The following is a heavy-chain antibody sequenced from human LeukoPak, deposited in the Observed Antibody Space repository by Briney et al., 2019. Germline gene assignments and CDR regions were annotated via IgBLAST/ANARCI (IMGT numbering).Heavy chain of an antibody. J-gene: IGHJ4*02. CDR2: IYYSGST. CDR1: GGSISSGGYY. V-gene: IGHV4-31*03. D-gene: IGHD3-22*01. Sequence: SETLSLTCTVSGGSISSGGYYWSWIRQHPGTGLEWIGYIYYSGSTNYNPSLKSRVTISVDTSKNQFSLKLSSVTAADTAVYYCARAPKTNYYDSSGYYLYYFDYWGQGTLVTVSS. CDR3: ARAPKTNYYDSSGYYLYYFDY.